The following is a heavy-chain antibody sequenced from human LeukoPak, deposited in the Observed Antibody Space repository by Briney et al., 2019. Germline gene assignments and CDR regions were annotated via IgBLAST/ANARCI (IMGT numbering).Heavy chain of an antibody. V-gene: IGHV3-21*01. Sequence: PGRSLSLSCAASGFIFSTYSMNWVRHAPRKGLEWVSSISSSSNQVYTPASLKGRFTISRENAKSSLYLQMSSLRAEDTAVYYCARDYSGSGYELASWGQGTLVTVSS. CDR2: ISSSSNQV. CDR3: ARDYSGSGYELAS. CDR1: GFIFSTYS. J-gene: IGHJ4*02. D-gene: IGHD5-12*01.